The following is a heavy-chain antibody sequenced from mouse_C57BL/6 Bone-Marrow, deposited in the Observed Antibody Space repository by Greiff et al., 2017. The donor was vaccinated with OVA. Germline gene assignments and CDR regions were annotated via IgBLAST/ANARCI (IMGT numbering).Heavy chain of an antibody. CDR1: GYTFTDYE. CDR2: IDPDTGGT. J-gene: IGHJ2*01. V-gene: IGHV1-15*01. D-gene: IGHD1-1*01. CDR3: TRFGSSYNYFDY. Sequence: QVQLQQSGAELVRPGASVTLSCKASGYTFTDYEMHWVKQTPVHGLEWIGAIDPDTGGTAYNQKFKGKAILTADKSSSTAYMELRSLTSEDSAVYYCTRFGSSYNYFDYWGQGTTLTVSS.